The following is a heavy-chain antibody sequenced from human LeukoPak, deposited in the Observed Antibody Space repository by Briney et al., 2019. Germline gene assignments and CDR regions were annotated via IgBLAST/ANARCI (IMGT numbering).Heavy chain of an antibody. CDR1: GGSFSGYY. D-gene: IGHD6-19*01. CDR2: INHSGST. Sequence: SETLSLTCAVYGGSFSGYYWSWIRQPPGKGLEWIGEINHSGSTNYNPSLKSRVTISVDTSKNQFSLKLSSVTAADTAVYYCARAPRHSSGPTGYWGQGTPVTVSS. CDR3: ARAPRHSSGPTGY. V-gene: IGHV4-34*01. J-gene: IGHJ4*02.